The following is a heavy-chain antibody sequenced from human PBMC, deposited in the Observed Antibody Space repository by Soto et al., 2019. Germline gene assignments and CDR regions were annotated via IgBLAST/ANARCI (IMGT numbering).Heavy chain of an antibody. CDR3: AKGTVEMATRAGPDY. CDR2: ISYDGSNK. V-gene: IGHV3-30*18. D-gene: IGHD5-12*01. J-gene: IGHJ4*02. Sequence: GGSLRLSCAASGFTFSSYGMHWVRQAPGKGLEWVAVISYDGSNKYYADSVKGRFTISRDNSKNTPYLQMNSLRAEDTAVYYCAKGTVEMATRAGPDYWGQGTLVTVSS. CDR1: GFTFSSYG.